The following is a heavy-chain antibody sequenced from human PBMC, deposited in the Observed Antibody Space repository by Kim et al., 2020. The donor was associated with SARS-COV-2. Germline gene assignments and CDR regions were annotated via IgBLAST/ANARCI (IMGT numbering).Heavy chain of an antibody. CDR1: GGTFSSYA. CDR2: IIPIFGTA. J-gene: IGHJ4*02. Sequence: SVKVSCKASGGTFSSYAISWVRQAPGQGLEWMGGIIPIFGTANYAQKFQGRVTITADESTSTAYMELSSLRSEDTAVYYCASHAWGVAGVLNFDYWGQGTLVTVSS. CDR3: ASHAWGVAGVLNFDY. D-gene: IGHD6-19*01. V-gene: IGHV1-69*13.